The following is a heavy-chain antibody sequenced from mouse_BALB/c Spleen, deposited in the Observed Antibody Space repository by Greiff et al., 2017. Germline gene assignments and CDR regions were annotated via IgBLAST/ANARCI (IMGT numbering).Heavy chain of an antibody. Sequence: EVKLMESGAELVKPGASVKLSCTASGFNIKDTYMHWVKQRPEQGLEWIGRIDPANGNTKYDPKFQGKATITADTSSNTAYLQLSSLTSEDTAVYYCDGYYGAYWGQGTLVTVSA. J-gene: IGHJ3*01. D-gene: IGHD2-3*01. CDR2: IDPANGNT. V-gene: IGHV14-3*02. CDR3: DGYYGAY. CDR1: GFNIKDTY.